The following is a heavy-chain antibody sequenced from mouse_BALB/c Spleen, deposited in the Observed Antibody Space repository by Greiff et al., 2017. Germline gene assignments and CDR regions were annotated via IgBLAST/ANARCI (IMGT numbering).Heavy chain of an antibody. D-gene: IGHD2-1*01. CDR3: ARGDYGNYDAMDY. CDR1: GFTFSDYY. CDR2: ISDGGSYT. V-gene: IGHV5-4*02. J-gene: IGHJ4*01. Sequence: EVKLMESGGGLVKPGGSLKLSCAASGFTFSDYYMYWVRQTPEKRLEWVATISDGGSYTYYPDSVKGRFTISRDNAKNNLYLQMSSLKSEDTAMYYCARGDYGNYDAMDYWGQGTSVTVSS.